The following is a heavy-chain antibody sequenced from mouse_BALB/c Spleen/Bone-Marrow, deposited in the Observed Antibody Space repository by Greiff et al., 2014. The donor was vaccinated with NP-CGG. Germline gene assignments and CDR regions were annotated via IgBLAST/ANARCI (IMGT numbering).Heavy chain of an antibody. D-gene: IGHD2-10*02. J-gene: IGHJ4*01. Sequence: QVQLQQSGPGLVAPSQSLSITCTISGFSLTNYGVHWVRQPPGKGLEWLVVIWSDGSTTYNSPLKSRLSISRDNSESQVFLNMNSLQTDDTAMYYCARGYVKPPRYAMDYWGQGTSVTVSS. CDR3: ARGYVKPPRYAMDY. CDR1: GFSLTNYG. CDR2: IWSDGST. V-gene: IGHV2-6-1*01.